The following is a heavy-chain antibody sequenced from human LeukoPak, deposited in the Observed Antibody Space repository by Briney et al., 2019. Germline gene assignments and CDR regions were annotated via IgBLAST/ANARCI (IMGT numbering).Heavy chain of an antibody. CDR1: GTAFTSYA. J-gene: IGHJ4*02. CDR3: ARDRSGGYKPEVFDY. Sequence: SVKVSCKASGTAFTSYAISWVRQAPAQGLEWMGRNIPVLGIPNDAQKFQGRVTITADKSTHTAYMELGSLRSEDTAVYYCARDRSGGYKPEVFDYWGQGTLVTVSS. D-gene: IGHD5-12*01. V-gene: IGHV1-69*04. CDR2: NIPVLGIP.